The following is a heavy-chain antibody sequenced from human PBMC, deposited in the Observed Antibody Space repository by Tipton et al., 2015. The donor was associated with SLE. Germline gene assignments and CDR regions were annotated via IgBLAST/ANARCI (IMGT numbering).Heavy chain of an antibody. D-gene: IGHD4-17*01. CDR3: ATTTTMTNYIDY. Sequence: SGFSFSSYGMHWVRQAPGKGLEWLSVIWYDGINKFYADSVKGRFTISRDNSKNTLYLQMNSLRGEDTAVYYCATTTTMTNYIDYWGQGTLVTVSS. CDR2: IWYDGINK. V-gene: IGHV3-33*01. J-gene: IGHJ4*02. CDR1: GFSFSSYG.